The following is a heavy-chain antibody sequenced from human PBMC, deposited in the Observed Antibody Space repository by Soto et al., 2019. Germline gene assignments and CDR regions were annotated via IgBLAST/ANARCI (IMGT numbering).Heavy chain of an antibody. V-gene: IGHV5-51*01. CDR1: GYMFTSYW. CDR3: ARSRNFPGAVDL. CDR2: IYPGDSDP. J-gene: IGHJ3*01. Sequence: EVQLVQSGAEVKKPGDSLKISCKGSGYMFTSYWIAWVRQLPGKGLEWMGIIYPGDSDPRYSPSVQGQVTISGDKSISTAYLQWRSLKASDTAMYYCARSRNFPGAVDLWGQGTVVTVSS. D-gene: IGHD3-3*01.